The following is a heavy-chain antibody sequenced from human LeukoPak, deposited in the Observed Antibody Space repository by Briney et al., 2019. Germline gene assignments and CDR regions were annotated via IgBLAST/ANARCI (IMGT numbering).Heavy chain of an antibody. CDR3: AGIVLREHGQFDS. CDR1: GGSPTGVGY. CDR2: IHKSGRT. Sequence: PSETLSLTRSLSGGSPTGVGYGSWIRQHPGKGREWIGYIHKSGRTNYNLSLKSRATNSVDNSQSLFYLKLSSVTAADTAVYYCAGIVLREHGQFDSYVRGTLATVSS. D-gene: IGHD1/OR15-1a*01. V-gene: IGHV4-31*03. J-gene: IGHJ4*02.